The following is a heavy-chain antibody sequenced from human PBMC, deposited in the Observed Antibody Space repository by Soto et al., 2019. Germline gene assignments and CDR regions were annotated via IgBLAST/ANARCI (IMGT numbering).Heavy chain of an antibody. J-gene: IGHJ3*02. CDR1: GYTFTSYV. CDR2: ISAYNGNT. Sequence: ASVKVSCQASGYTFTSYVISWVRQAPGQGLEWMGWISAYNGNTNYAQKLQGRVTMTTDTSTSTAYMELRSLRSDDTAVYYCARGQYSGYDSDIWGQGTMVTVSS. CDR3: ARGQYSGYDSDI. V-gene: IGHV1-18*01. D-gene: IGHD5-12*01.